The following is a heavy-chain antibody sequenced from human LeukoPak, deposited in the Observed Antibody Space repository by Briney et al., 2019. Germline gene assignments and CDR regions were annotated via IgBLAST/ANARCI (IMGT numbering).Heavy chain of an antibody. Sequence: GESLKISCKGSGYSFTNYWIGWVRQMPRKGLEWMGIIYPGDSDTRYSPSFQGQVTISADKSISTAYLQWSSLKASDTAMYYCARPAPENEGFFDYWGQGTLVTVSS. CDR3: ARPAPENEGFFDY. CDR2: IYPGDSDT. J-gene: IGHJ4*02. CDR1: GYSFTNYW. D-gene: IGHD2/OR15-2a*01. V-gene: IGHV5-51*01.